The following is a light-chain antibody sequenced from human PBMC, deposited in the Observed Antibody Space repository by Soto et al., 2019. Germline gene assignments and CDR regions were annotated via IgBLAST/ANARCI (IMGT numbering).Light chain of an antibody. CDR1: SGHSSYA. V-gene: IGLV4-69*01. CDR3: QTWGTGLLV. CDR2: LNSDGSH. J-gene: IGLJ3*02. Sequence: QSVLTQSPSASASLGASVKLTCTLSSGHSSYAIEWHQQQPEKGPRYLMKLNSDGSHSKGDGIPNRFSGSSSGAERYLTISSHQYEDEADYYCQTWGTGLLVFGGGTKLTVL.